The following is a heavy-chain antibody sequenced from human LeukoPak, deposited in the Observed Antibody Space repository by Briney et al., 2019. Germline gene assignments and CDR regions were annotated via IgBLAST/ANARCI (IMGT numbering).Heavy chain of an antibody. D-gene: IGHD6-6*01. CDR3: ARTVVYSTSSPYYYGMDV. Sequence: SVKFSCKASGGTFSSYAISWVRQAPGQGLEWMGGIIPIFGTANYAQKFQGRVTITADESTSTAYMELSSLRSEDTAVYYCARTVVYSTSSPYYYGMDVWGQGTTVTVSS. V-gene: IGHV1-69*01. CDR1: GGTFSSYA. CDR2: IIPIFGTA. J-gene: IGHJ6*02.